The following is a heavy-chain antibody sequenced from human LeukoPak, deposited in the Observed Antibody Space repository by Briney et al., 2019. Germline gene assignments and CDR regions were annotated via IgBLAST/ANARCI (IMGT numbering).Heavy chain of an antibody. V-gene: IGHV1-18*01. Sequence: ASVKVSCKTSGYTFTSYAISWVRQAPGQGLEGMGWICVHNGETNHAQQLQGRVAMITDTSTRKAYMELRSLRSEDTDVYYCVRGWFICTINSCYASALHSWGQETLVSVSS. CDR1: GYTFTSYA. J-gene: IGHJ4*02. CDR3: VRGWFICTINSCYASALHS. CDR2: ICVHNGET. D-gene: IGHD2-2*01.